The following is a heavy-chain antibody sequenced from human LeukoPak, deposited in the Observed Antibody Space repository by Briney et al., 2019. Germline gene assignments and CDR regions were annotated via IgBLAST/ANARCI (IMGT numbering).Heavy chain of an antibody. CDR2: TNPNSGST. CDR1: GYTFNDYF. CDR3: ARAVDTDFAFDI. J-gene: IGHJ3*02. V-gene: IGHV1-2*02. D-gene: IGHD5-18*01. Sequence: GASVKVSCKTSGYTFNDYFMHWVRQAPGQGLEWMGWTNPNSGSTKHAQRFQGRVTMTRDTSISTAYMEVSRLRSDDSAVYYCARAVDTDFAFDIWGQGTMVTVSS.